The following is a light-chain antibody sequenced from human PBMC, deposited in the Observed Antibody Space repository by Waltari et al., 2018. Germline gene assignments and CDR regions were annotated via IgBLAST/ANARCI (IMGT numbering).Light chain of an antibody. V-gene: IGKV2-30*02. CDR3: MQAKFWPWT. CDR1: QSLVHTDGSTY. J-gene: IGKJ1*01. Sequence: EVEMTQSPLTLPVTLGQPASISCRSTQSLVHTDGSTYVSWYHQRPGQSPRRLIYQVSKRDCGVPDGFSGSGSGADFTLDISRVGAEDLGFYYCMQAKFWPWTFGQGTEVEIK. CDR2: QVS.